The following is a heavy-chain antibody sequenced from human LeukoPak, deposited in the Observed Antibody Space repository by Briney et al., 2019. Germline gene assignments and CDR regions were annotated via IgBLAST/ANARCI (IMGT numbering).Heavy chain of an antibody. Sequence: PSETLSLTCTVSGDSISSSLYYWSWIRQPPGKGLEWIGYIFYSGSTNYNPSLKSRVTISVDTSRNQFSLKLSSVTAADTAVYYCARGASNFDYWGQGTLVTVSS. CDR1: GDSISSSLYY. CDR3: ARGASNFDY. CDR2: IFYSGST. V-gene: IGHV4-61*01. J-gene: IGHJ4*02.